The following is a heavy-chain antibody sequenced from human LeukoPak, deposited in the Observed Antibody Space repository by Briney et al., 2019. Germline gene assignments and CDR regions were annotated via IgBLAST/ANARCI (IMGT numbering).Heavy chain of an antibody. Sequence: SETLSLTCAVYGGSFSGYYWSWIRQPPGQTLEWIGYIYSSGSTNYNPSLQSRVTMSVDTSVNQFSLRLSSVTAADTAVYFCARFTIPPLPPEAWAKGTTSPSPQ. D-gene: IGHD2-21*01. CDR3: ARFTIPPLPPEA. CDR1: GGSFSGYY. CDR2: IYSSGST. V-gene: IGHV4-4*09. J-gene: IGHJ6*04.